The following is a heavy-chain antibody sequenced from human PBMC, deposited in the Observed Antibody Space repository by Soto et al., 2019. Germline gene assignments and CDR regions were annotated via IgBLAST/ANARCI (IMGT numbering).Heavy chain of an antibody. V-gene: IGHV2-26*01. CDR2: IFSNDEK. D-gene: IGHD3-22*01. J-gene: IGHJ6*02. CDR1: GFSLSNARMG. Sequence: QVTLKESGPVLVKPTETLTLTCTVSGFSLSNARMGVSWIRQPPGKALEWLAHIFSNDEKSSSTSLKSRLTISKDTSKSQVVLTMTNMDPVDTATYYCARIYYARYYYYGMDVWGQGTTVTVSS. CDR3: ARIYYARYYYYGMDV.